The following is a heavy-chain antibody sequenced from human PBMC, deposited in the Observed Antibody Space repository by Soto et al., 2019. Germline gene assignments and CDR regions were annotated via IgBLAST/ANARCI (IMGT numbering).Heavy chain of an antibody. CDR3: ARYGYGYSSSWYLAGWFDP. CDR1: GFTFSDYY. D-gene: IGHD6-13*01. J-gene: IGHJ5*02. CDR2: ISSSGSTI. Sequence: GGSLRLSCAASGFTFSDYYMSWIRQAPGKGLEWVSYISSSGSTIYYADSVKGRFTISRDNAKNSLYLQMNSLRAEDTAGYYCARYGYGYSSSWYLAGWFDPWGQGTLVTVSS. V-gene: IGHV3-11*01.